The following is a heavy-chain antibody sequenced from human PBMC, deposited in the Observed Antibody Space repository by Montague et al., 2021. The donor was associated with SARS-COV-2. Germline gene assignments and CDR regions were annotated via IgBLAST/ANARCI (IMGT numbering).Heavy chain of an antibody. J-gene: IGHJ4*02. V-gene: IGHV4-34*01. CDR2: INQSGST. Sequence: SETLSPTCAVDGGSFSDSHWSWLRQPPGKGLEWIGEINQSGSTKYNPSLKSRVTISVDTSKNQFSLKLSSLTAADTAVYYCARGQSGITMIVVAILGVEFYFDNWGQGTLVTVSS. CDR3: ARGQSGITMIVVAILGVEFYFDN. D-gene: IGHD3-22*01. CDR1: GGSFSDSH.